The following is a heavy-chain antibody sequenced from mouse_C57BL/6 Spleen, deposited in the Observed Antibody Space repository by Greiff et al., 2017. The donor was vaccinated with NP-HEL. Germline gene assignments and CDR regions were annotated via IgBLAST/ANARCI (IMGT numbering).Heavy chain of an antibody. CDR2: INPSNGGT. CDR1: GYTFTSYW. Sequence: QVQLQQPGTELVKPGASVKLSCKASGYTFTSYWMHWVKQRPGQGLEWIGNINPSNGGTNYNEKFKSKATLTVDKSSSTAYMQLSSLTSEDSAVYDCAGQGCYDGYAMEDWGKGTSVTVSS. D-gene: IGHD2-12*01. CDR3: AGQGCYDGYAMED. J-gene: IGHJ4*01. V-gene: IGHV1-53*01.